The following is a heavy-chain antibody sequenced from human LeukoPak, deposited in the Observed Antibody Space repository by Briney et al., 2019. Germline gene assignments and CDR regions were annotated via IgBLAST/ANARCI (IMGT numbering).Heavy chain of an antibody. Sequence: GGSLRLSCAASGFTFSDYHMTWIRQAPGKGLEWVSYISGSSIYTGYADPVKGRFTISRDNAKNSLYLQMNSLRAEDTALYYCVRDISGYYFDYWGQGTLVTVSS. J-gene: IGHJ4*02. CDR1: GFTFSDYH. V-gene: IGHV3-11*05. D-gene: IGHD3-22*01. CDR3: VRDISGYYFDY. CDR2: ISGSSIYT.